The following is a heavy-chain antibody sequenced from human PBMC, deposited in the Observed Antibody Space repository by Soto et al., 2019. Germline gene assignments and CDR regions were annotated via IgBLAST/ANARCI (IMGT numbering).Heavy chain of an antibody. J-gene: IGHJ2*01. CDR1: GFTFSSYG. CDR3: AKDLRLVNWYFDL. V-gene: IGHV3-30*18. CDR2: ISYDGSNK. D-gene: IGHD3-22*01. Sequence: QVQLVESGGGVVQPGRSLRLSCAASGFTFSSYGMHWVRQAPGKGLEWVAVISYDGSNKYYADSVKGRFTISRDNSKNPLYLQRNSLRAEDTAVYYCAKDLRLVNWYFDLWGRGTLVTVSS.